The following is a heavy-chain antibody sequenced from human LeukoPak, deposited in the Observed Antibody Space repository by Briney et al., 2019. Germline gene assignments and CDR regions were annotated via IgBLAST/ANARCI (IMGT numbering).Heavy chain of an antibody. CDR2: IYYSRST. CDR3: AGWGYGGLYYFDY. CDR1: GGSISSSSYY. Sequence: SETLSLTCTVSGGSISSSSYYWGWIRQPPGKGLEWIGSIYYSRSTYYNPSLKSRVTISVDTSKNQFSLKLSSVTAADTAVYYCAGWGYGGLYYFDYWGQGTLVTVSS. V-gene: IGHV4-39*07. D-gene: IGHD4-23*01. J-gene: IGHJ4*02.